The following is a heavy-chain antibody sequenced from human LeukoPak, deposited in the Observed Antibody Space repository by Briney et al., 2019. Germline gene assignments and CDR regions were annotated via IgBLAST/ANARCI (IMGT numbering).Heavy chain of an antibody. CDR3: ARGYIRYFDWFDAFDI. V-gene: IGHV3-21*01. J-gene: IGHJ3*02. Sequence: GGSLRLSCAASGFTFSSYSMNWVRQAPGKGLEWVSSISSSCSYIYYADSVKGRFTISRDNAKNSLYLQMNSLRAEDTAVYYCARGYIRYFDWFDAFDIWGQGTMVTVSS. CDR2: ISSSCSYI. CDR1: GFTFSSYS. D-gene: IGHD3-9*01.